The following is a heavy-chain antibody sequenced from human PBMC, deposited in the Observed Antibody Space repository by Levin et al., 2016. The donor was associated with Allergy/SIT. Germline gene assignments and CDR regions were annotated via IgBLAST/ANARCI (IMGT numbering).Heavy chain of an antibody. Sequence: GGSLRLSCAASGFMFSRFWMHWVRQSPGKGLVWVSRIDGAATTTTYADSVQGRFTISRDNAKNTLYLQMNSLRAEDTAVYYCARVMYGSSWDTDKYSSHGMDVWGHGTTVTVSS. CDR1: GFMFSRFW. D-gene: IGHD6-13*01. CDR3: ARVMYGSSWDTDKYSSHGMDV. V-gene: IGHV3-74*01. CDR2: IDGAATTT. J-gene: IGHJ6*02.